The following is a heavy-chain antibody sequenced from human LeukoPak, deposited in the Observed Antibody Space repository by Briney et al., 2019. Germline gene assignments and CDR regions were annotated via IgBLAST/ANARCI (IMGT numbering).Heavy chain of an antibody. J-gene: IGHJ4*02. Sequence: AGGSLRLSCAASGFTFSNYAMTWVRQAPGKGLEWVSTISDSGDNTYYADSVKGRFTISRDNSKRTLYVLMSSLGAEDTAIYYCAKGDYGGYPHYFDYWGQGTLVTVSS. V-gene: IGHV3-23*01. CDR1: GFTFSNYA. CDR2: ISDSGDNT. CDR3: AKGDYGGYPHYFDY. D-gene: IGHD4-17*01.